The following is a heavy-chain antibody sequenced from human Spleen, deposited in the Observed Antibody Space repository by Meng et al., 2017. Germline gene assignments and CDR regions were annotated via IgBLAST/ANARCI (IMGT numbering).Heavy chain of an antibody. CDR3: ARGPTTMAHDFDY. J-gene: IGHJ4*02. CDR2: INHSRSP. Sequence: VQLQQWGAGLLKPSETLSLTCVVSGGSFSDYYWSWIRQPPGKGLEWIGEINHSRSPNYNPSLESRATISVDTSQNNLSLKLSSVTAADSAVYYCARGPTTMAHDFDYWGQGTLVTVSS. D-gene: IGHD4-11*01. CDR1: GGSFSDYY. V-gene: IGHV4-34*01.